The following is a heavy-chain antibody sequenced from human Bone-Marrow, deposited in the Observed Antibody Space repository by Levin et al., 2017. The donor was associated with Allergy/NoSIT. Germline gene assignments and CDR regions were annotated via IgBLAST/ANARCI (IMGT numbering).Heavy chain of an antibody. Sequence: SCVASGFTFNDYSIFWVRQPPGKGLEWMAVVSFDGDRQFYGDSAKGRFTISRDDSKNTVFLQMDSVRLEDTAVYYCAKVRRTYYDYYSLDVWGQGTTVAISS. J-gene: IGHJ6*02. CDR2: VSFDGDRQ. CDR1: GFTFNDYS. V-gene: IGHV3-30*18. CDR3: AKVRRTYYDYYSLDV.